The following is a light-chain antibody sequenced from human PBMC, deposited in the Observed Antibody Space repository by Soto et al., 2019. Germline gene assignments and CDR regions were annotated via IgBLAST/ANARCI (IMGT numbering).Light chain of an antibody. CDR1: SSNIGANYD. J-gene: IGLJ1*01. CDR3: QSYDSSLTGYYV. V-gene: IGLV1-40*01. CDR2: GND. Sequence: QSALTQPPSVSGAPGQRVTISCTGSSSNIGANYDVHWYQHLPGTAPKLLIFGNDNRPSGVPDRFSGSKSGTSASLAITGLQAEDEADYYCQSYDSSLTGYYVFGSGTKLTVL.